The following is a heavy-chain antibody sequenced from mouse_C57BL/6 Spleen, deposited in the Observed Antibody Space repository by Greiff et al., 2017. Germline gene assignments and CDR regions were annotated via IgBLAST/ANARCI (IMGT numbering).Heavy chain of an antibody. CDR3: TREDYGSRRYWYFDV. CDR1: GFTFSSYA. V-gene: IGHV5-9-1*02. D-gene: IGHD1-1*01. J-gene: IGHJ1*03. Sequence: EVMLVESGEGLVKPGGSLKLSCAASGFTFSSYAMSWVRQTPEKRLEWVAYISSGGDYIYYADTVKGRFTISRDNARNTLYLQMSSLKSEDTAMYYCTREDYGSRRYWYFDVWGTGTTVTVSS. CDR2: ISSGGDYI.